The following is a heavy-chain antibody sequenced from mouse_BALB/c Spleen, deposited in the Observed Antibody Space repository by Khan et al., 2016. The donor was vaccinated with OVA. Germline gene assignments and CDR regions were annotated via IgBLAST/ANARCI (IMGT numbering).Heavy chain of an antibody. Sequence: QIQLVQSGPELKKPGETVKISCTASGYTFTNYGMNWVKQAPGKGLKWMGWINTYTGEPTYADDFKGRFAFSLETSASTAYLQINNLKNEDTATXFGASGGYWYFDVWGAGTTVTVSS. CDR3: ASGGYWYFDV. V-gene: IGHV9-3-1*01. D-gene: IGHD1-1*02. CDR1: GYTFTNYG. CDR2: INTYTGEP. J-gene: IGHJ1*01.